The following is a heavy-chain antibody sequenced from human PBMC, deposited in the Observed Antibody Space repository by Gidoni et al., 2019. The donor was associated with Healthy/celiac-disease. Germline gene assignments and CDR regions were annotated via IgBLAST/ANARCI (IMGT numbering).Heavy chain of an antibody. J-gene: IGHJ6*02. V-gene: IGHV5-10-1*01. CDR3: ARLWEIAVSGTINSDGYYYYYGMDV. Sequence: EVQMVQSGAEVKKHGESLRIYRRWSCYSFASASIGGGLQIPGKGLEWSGRIEPSDSYTNYSPSFQGHVTISADKSISTAYLQWSSLKASDTAMYYCARLWEIAVSGTINSDGYYYYYGMDVWGQGTMVTVSS. CDR2: IEPSDSYT. CDR1: CYSFASAS. D-gene: IGHD6-19*01.